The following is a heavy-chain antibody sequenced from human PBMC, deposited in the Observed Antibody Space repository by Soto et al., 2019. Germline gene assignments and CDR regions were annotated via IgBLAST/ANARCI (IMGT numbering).Heavy chain of an antibody. CDR2: INHSGRT. Sequence: QVQLQQWGAGLLKPSETLSLTCAVYGGSFSGYYWSWIRQPPGKGLEWIGEINHSGRTNYNPSLTSRVTISGDPSKNQFPLKLSSVTAADTAVYYCARKCLAAAGQYYYYMDVWGKGTTVTVSS. V-gene: IGHV4-34*01. CDR3: ARKCLAAAGQYYYYMDV. CDR1: GGSFSGYY. D-gene: IGHD6-13*01. J-gene: IGHJ6*03.